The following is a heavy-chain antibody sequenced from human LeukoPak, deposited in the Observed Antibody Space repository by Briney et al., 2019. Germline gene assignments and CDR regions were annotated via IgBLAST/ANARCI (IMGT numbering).Heavy chain of an antibody. Sequence: ASVKVSCKASGYTFTGYYMHWVRQAPGQGLEWMGWINPNSGGTNYAQKFQGRVTMTRDTSISTAYMELSRLRSDDTAVYYCARDGNTIAAAGTTYYYYYMDVWGKGTTVTVSS. CDR3: ARDGNTIAAAGTTYYYYYMDV. CDR1: GYTFTGYY. J-gene: IGHJ6*03. D-gene: IGHD6-13*01. V-gene: IGHV1-2*02. CDR2: INPNSGGT.